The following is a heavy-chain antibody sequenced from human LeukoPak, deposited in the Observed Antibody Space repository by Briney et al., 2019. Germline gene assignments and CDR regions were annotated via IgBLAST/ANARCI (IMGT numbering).Heavy chain of an antibody. CDR2: INPNNGAT. CDR1: GRTFIDYF. D-gene: IGHD2/OR15-2a*01. Sequence: ASVKVSCKASGRTFIDYFIHWIRQAPGQGLEWMGWINPNNGATNYAQKFQGRVTMTRDTSISTAYMELSALVSDDTAVFYCANGRAEHQLLSDYWGQGTLVIVAS. J-gene: IGHJ4*02. V-gene: IGHV1-2*02. CDR3: ANGRAEHQLLSDY.